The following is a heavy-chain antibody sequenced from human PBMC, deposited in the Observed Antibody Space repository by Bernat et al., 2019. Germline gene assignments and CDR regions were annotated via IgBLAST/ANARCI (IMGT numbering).Heavy chain of an antibody. V-gene: IGHV1-2*06. CDR3: ARDSSGYSGYTDWVADY. Sequence: QVQLVQSGAEVKKPGASVKVSCKASGYTFTDYYMHWVRQAPGQGLEWMGRINPNSGGTNYAQKFQGRVTMTRETSISTAYMELSRLRSDDTAVYYCARDSSGYSGYTDWVADYWAREPWSPSPQ. CDR2: INPNSGGT. J-gene: IGHJ4*02. D-gene: IGHD5-12*01. CDR1: GYTFTDYY.